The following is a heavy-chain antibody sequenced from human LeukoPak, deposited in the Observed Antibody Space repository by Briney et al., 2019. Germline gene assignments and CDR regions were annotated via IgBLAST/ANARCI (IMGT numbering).Heavy chain of an antibody. V-gene: IGHV1-8*01. Sequence: ASVKVSCKASGYTFSSYDINWVRQATGQGLERMGWMSPNSGNTGYAQKFQGRVTMTRDTSISTAYMELSSLRSEDTAVYYCARDPRTRRGYEDYWGQGTLVTVSS. D-gene: IGHD5-12*01. CDR3: ARDPRTRRGYEDY. CDR2: MSPNSGNT. CDR1: GYTFSSYD. J-gene: IGHJ4*02.